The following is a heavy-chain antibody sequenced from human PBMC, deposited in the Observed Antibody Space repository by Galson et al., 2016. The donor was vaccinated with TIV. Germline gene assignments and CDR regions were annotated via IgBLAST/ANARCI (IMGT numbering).Heavy chain of an antibody. CDR2: IYSGGNP. J-gene: IGHJ3*01. CDR3: ARDNNWNYANDAFDL. D-gene: IGHD1-7*01. Sequence: SLRLSCAASGFTVSRNYMSWVRQAPGKGLEWISIIYSGGNPYYADSVEGRFTISRDTSKNTVSLQMNSLSAEDTAVYYCARDNNWNYANDAFDLWGQGTMVTVSS. CDR1: GFTVSRNY. V-gene: IGHV3-53*01.